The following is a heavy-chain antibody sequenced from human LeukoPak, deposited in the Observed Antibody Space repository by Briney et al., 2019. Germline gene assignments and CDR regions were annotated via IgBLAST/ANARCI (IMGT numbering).Heavy chain of an antibody. V-gene: IGHV3-30*18. Sequence: GGSLRLSCAASGFSFSSYGMHWVSQAPGKGLEWVAVIAYDGNNKFYGDSVKGRFTISRDNSKNTLYLQMNSLRAEDTAVYYCAKGIYSSGSYSHFDYWGQGTLVTVSS. CDR2: IAYDGNNK. J-gene: IGHJ4*02. D-gene: IGHD3-10*01. CDR3: AKGIYSSGSYSHFDY. CDR1: GFSFSSYG.